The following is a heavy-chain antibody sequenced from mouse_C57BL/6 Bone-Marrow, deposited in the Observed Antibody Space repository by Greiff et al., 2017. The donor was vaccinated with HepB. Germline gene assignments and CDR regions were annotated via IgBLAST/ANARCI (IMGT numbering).Heavy chain of an antibody. CDR3: AREGSTMVTGY. Sequence: VQLQQSGPELVKPGASVKISCKASGYTFTDYYMNWVKQSHGKSLEWIGDINPNNGGTSYNQKFKGKATLTVDKSSSTSYMELRSLTSEDSAVYYCAREGSTMVTGYWGQGTTLTVSS. J-gene: IGHJ2*01. D-gene: IGHD2-2*01. CDR1: GYTFTDYY. V-gene: IGHV1-26*01. CDR2: INPNNGGT.